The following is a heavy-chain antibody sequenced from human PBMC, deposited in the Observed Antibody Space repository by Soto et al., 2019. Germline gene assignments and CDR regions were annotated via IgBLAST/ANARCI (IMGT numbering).Heavy chain of an antibody. J-gene: IGHJ4*02. D-gene: IGHD3-22*01. CDR2: IYYSGST. V-gene: IGHV4-30-4*01. Sequence: PSETLSLTCTVSGGSISSGDYYWSWIRQPPGKGLEWIGYIYYSGSTYYNPSLKSRVTISVDTSKNQFSLKLSSVTAADTAVYYCARSVQERPHYYDSRKFDYWGQGTLVTVSS. CDR3: ARSVQERPHYYDSRKFDY. CDR1: GGSISSGDYY.